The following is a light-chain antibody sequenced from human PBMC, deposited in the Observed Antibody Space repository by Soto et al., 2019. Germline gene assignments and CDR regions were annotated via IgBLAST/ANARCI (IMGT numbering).Light chain of an antibody. V-gene: IGKV4-1*01. CDR2: WAS. CDR1: QSVLYSSANKDY. J-gene: IGKJ5*01. CDR3: QQYHSTPIT. Sequence: DILMTQSTDSLAVSLGERASINCTSSQSVLYSSANKDYIAWYQQKPGQPPKLLIYWASTRQSGVPERFSGSGSGTDFTLTITSLQAGDVAVYYCQQYHSTPITFGQGTRLEIK.